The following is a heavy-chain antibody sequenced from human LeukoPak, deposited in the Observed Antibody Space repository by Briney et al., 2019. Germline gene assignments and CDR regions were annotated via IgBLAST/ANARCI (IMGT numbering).Heavy chain of an antibody. CDR2: INHSGST. J-gene: IGHJ5*02. V-gene: IGHV4-34*01. CDR1: GGSISSYY. D-gene: IGHD3-22*01. Sequence: YPSETLSLTCTVSGGSISSYYWSWIRQPPGKGLEWIGEINHSGSTNYNPSLKSRVTISVDTSKNQFSLKLSSVTAADTAVYYCARYYYDSSGPSYNWFDPWGQGTLVTVSS. CDR3: ARYYYDSSGPSYNWFDP.